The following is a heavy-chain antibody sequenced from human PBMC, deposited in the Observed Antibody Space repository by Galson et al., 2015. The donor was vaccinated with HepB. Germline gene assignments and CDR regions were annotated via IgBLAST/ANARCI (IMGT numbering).Heavy chain of an antibody. CDR1: GFSFTNAW. D-gene: IGHD2-15*01. J-gene: IGHJ5*02. CDR2: IESKTVGGTT. Sequence: SLRLSCAASGFSFTNAWMSWVRQAPGKGLEWVGHIESKTVGGTTDYAAPVKGRFTISRDDSKNTLHLQMNSLKTEDTAVYYCTTVLAYCSGGSCYSSGWLPSWFDPWGQGTLVTVSS. V-gene: IGHV3-15*04. CDR3: TTVLAYCSGGSCYSSGWLPSWFDP.